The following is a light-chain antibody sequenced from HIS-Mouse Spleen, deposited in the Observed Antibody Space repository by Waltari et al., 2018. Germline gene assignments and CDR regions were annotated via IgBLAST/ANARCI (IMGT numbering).Light chain of an antibody. CDR1: ISDVGSYNH. CDR3: CSYAGSSTYV. Sequence: QSALTQPASVSGSPGQSIIISCTGTISDVGSYNHVSWYQQHPGKAPKLLIYEGSKRPSGFSNLFSGSKSGNTASLTISGLQAEDEADYYCCSYAGSSTYVFGTGTKVTVL. CDR2: EGS. V-gene: IGLV2-23*01. J-gene: IGLJ1*01.